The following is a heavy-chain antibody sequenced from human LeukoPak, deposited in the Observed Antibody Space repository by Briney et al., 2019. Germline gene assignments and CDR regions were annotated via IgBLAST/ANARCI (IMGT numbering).Heavy chain of an antibody. Sequence: PSETLSLTCTVSGGSISSYYWSWIRQPAGKGLEWIGRIYTSGSTNYNPSLKSRVTISVDTSKNQFSLKLSSVTAADTAVYYCARDCNRYCSSTSCYKRNYYYYMDVWGKGTTVTVSS. D-gene: IGHD2-2*01. J-gene: IGHJ6*03. CDR2: IYTSGST. V-gene: IGHV4-4*07. CDR3: ARDCNRYCSSTSCYKRNYYYYMDV. CDR1: GGSISSYY.